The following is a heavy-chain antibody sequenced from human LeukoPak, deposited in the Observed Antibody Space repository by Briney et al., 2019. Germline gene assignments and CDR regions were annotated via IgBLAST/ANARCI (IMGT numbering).Heavy chain of an antibody. CDR3: ARDRWGYSYGGD. V-gene: IGHV3-11*04. D-gene: IGHD5-18*01. CDR1: GFTFSDYF. CDR2: TSSSGSSI. J-gene: IGHJ4*02. Sequence: PGGSLRLSCAASGFTFSDYFMSWIRQAPGKALEWVSYTSSSGSSIYYADSVKGRFTISRDNARNSLYLQMSSLRAEDTAVYFCARDRWGYSYGGDWGQGTLVTVSS.